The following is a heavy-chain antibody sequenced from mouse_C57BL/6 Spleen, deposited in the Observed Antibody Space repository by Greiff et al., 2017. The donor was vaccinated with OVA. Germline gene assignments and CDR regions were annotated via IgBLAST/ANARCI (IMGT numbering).Heavy chain of an antibody. CDR3: ARRIYYGNPYYAMDY. Sequence: QVQLQQSGAELVRPGASVKLSCKASGYTFTDYYINWVKQRPGQGLEWIARIYPGSGNTYYNEKFKGKATLTAEKSSSTAYMQLSSLTSEDSAVYFCARRIYYGNPYYAMDYWGQGTSVTVSS. V-gene: IGHV1-76*01. CDR1: GYTFTDYY. J-gene: IGHJ4*01. D-gene: IGHD2-1*01. CDR2: IYPGSGNT.